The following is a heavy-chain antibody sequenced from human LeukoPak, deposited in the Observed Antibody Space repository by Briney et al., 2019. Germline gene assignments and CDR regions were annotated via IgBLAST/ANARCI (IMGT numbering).Heavy chain of an antibody. CDR2: IYYSGST. CDR3: ARERDIVVVPAASGWFDP. CDR1: GGSISSGGYY. V-gene: IGHV4-31*03. J-gene: IGHJ5*02. Sequence: SETLSLTCTVSGGSISSGGYYWSWIRQHPGKGLEWIVYIYYSGSTYYNPSLKSRVTMSVDTSKNQFSLKLSSVTAADTAVYYCARERDIVVVPAASGWFDPWGQGTLVTVSS. D-gene: IGHD2-2*01.